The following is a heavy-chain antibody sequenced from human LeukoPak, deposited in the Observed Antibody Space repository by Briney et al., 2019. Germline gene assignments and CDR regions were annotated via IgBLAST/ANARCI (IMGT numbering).Heavy chain of an antibody. D-gene: IGHD6-13*01. V-gene: IGHV1-46*01. CDR3: ARGEAAGKIDY. CDR2: INPSGGST. J-gene: IGHJ4*02. CDR1: GYTFTSYY. Sequence: ASVKVSCTPSGYTFTSYYMHSVRQAPGHGLEWMGIINPSGGSTSYAQKFQGRVTMTRDTSTSTVYMELSSLRSEDTAVYYCARGEAAGKIDYWGQGTLVTVSS.